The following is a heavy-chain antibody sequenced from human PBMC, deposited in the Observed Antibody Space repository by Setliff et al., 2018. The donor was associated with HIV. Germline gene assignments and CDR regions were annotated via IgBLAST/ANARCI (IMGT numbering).Heavy chain of an antibody. D-gene: IGHD2-15*01. CDR2: ISSGGRTM. CDR1: GFTFSDYY. V-gene: IGHV3-11*04. CDR3: ARGRRDCSSGSCYGPYYMDV. Sequence: GGSLRLSCAASGFTFSDYYMSWIRQAPGMGLEWVSYISSGGRTMYYADSVKGRFTISRDNAKSTLYLQMNSLRAEDTATYYCARGRRDCSSGSCYGPYYMDVWGKGTTVTVSS. J-gene: IGHJ6*03.